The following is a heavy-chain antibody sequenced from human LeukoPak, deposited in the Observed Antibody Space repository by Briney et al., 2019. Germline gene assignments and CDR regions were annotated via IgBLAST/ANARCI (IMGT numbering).Heavy chain of an antibody. J-gene: IGHJ5*02. V-gene: IGHV4-38-2*02. CDR1: GYSISSGYY. CDR3: AKGAGGFSYYNWFDP. CDR2: IYHSGST. D-gene: IGHD5-18*01. Sequence: SETLSLTCTVSGYSISSGYYWGWIRQPPGKGLEWIGSIYHSGSTYYNPSLKSRVTISVDTSKNQFSLKLSSVTAADTAVYYCAKGAGGFSYYNWFDPWGQGTLVTVSS.